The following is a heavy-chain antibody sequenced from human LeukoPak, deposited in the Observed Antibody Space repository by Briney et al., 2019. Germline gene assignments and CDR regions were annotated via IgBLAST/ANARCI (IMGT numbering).Heavy chain of an antibody. D-gene: IGHD2-15*01. V-gene: IGHV4-34*01. CDR2: INHSGST. Sequence: SSETLSLTCAVYGGSFSGYYWSWIRQPPGKGLEWIGEINHSGSTNYNPYLKSRVTISVDTSKNQFSLKLSSVTAADTAVYYCARVTEVDCSGGSCYSGYFDYWGQGTLVTVSS. J-gene: IGHJ4*02. CDR1: GGSFSGYY. CDR3: ARVTEVDCSGGSCYSGYFDY.